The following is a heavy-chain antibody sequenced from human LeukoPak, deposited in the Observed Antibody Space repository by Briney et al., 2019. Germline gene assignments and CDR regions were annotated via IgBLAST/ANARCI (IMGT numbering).Heavy chain of an antibody. D-gene: IGHD3-22*01. V-gene: IGHV1-46*01. CDR1: GYTFTSYY. CDR3: ALSYYDSSGLVS. CDR2: INPSGGST. J-gene: IGHJ5*02. Sequence: EASVKVSCKASGYTFTSYYMHWVRQTPGQGLEWMGIINPSGGSTSYAQKFQGRVTMTRDTSTSTVYMELSSLRSGDTAVYYCALSYYDSSGLVSWGQGTLVTVSS.